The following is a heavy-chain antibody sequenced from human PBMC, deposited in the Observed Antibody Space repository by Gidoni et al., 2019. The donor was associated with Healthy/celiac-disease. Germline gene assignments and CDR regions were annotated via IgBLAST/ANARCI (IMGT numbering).Heavy chain of an antibody. V-gene: IGHV3-66*01. J-gene: IGHJ4*02. CDR3: ARAGGGSGWYHHFDY. CDR2: IYSGGST. Sequence: EVQLVESGGGLVQPGGSLRLSCAASGFTVSSNYMSWVRQAPGKGLEWVSVIYSGGSTYYADSVKGRFTISRDNSKNTLYLQMNSLRAEDTAVYYCARAGGGSGWYHHFDYWGQGTLVTVSS. CDR1: GFTVSSNY. D-gene: IGHD6-19*01.